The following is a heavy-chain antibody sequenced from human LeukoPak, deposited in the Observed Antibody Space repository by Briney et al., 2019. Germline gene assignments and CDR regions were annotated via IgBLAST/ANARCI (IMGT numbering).Heavy chain of an antibody. CDR1: GGSISSSNW. CDR2: IYHSGST. D-gene: IGHD2-21*02. Sequence: SSETLSLTCAVSGGSISSSNWWSWVRQSPGKGLEWIGEIYHSGSTNYNPSLKSRVTISVDKSKNQFSLKLSSVTAADTAVYYCARLVVVTATTDYWGQGTLVTVSS. J-gene: IGHJ4*02. V-gene: IGHV4-4*02. CDR3: ARLVVVTATTDY.